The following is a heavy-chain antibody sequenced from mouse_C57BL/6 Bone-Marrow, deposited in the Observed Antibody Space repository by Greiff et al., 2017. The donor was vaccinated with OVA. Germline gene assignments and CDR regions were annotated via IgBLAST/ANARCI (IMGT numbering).Heavy chain of an antibody. V-gene: IGHV1-69*01. CDR3: AREGYIYCDY. Sequence: VQLQQPGAELVMPGASVKLSCKASGYTFTSYWMHWVKQRPGQGLEWIGEIDPSDSYTNYNRKFKGKSTLTVDKSSSTAYMQLSSLTSEDSAIYYCAREGYIYCDYWGQGTTLTVSS. CDR1: GYTFTSYW. CDR2: IDPSDSYT. J-gene: IGHJ2*01. D-gene: IGHD2-2*01.